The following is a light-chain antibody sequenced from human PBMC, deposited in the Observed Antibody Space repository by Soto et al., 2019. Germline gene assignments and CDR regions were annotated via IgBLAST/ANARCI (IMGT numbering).Light chain of an antibody. Sequence: QSALTQPASVSGSPGQSITLSCTGTSSDVGGYNYVSWYQQHPGKAPKLMIYDVSNRPSGVSNRFSGSKSGNTASLTISGLQAEDEADYYCSSYTSSSTLVFGEGTKLTVL. V-gene: IGLV2-14*01. CDR2: DVS. J-gene: IGLJ3*02. CDR1: SSDVGGYNY. CDR3: SSYTSSSTLV.